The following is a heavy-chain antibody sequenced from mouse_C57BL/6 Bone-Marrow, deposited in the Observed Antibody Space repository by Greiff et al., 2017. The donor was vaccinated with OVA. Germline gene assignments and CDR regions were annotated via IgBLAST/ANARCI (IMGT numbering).Heavy chain of an antibody. CDR1: GYTFTSYW. CDR2: IDPTASYS. V-gene: IGHV1-69*01. D-gene: IGHD2-1*01. CDR3: AIEALLYYFDH. J-gene: IGHJ2*01. Sequence: QVQLQQPGAELVMPGASVKLSCKASGYTFTSYWMHWVKQRPGQGLEWIGEIDPTASYSNYNQKFKGKSKLTADKSSRTAYMQLSCLPSAYSAFYYCAIEALLYYFDHWGQGTTLTVSS.